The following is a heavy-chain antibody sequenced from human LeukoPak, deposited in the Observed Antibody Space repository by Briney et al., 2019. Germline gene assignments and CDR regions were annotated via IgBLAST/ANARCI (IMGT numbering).Heavy chain of an antibody. CDR3: VVPPLSGTGSSRPLAGVDV. V-gene: IGHV3-48*04. CDR1: GFTVSIYS. D-gene: IGHD3-10*01. CDR2: IGRSGDRTT. J-gene: IGHJ6*02. Sequence: GGSLRLSCAASGFTVSIYSLNWVRQAPGKGLEWVAYIGRSGDRTTKYADSVKGRFTISRDNAEDSLFLQMNSLRVEDTAVYYCVVPPLSGTGSSRPLAGVDVWGQGTTVTVSS.